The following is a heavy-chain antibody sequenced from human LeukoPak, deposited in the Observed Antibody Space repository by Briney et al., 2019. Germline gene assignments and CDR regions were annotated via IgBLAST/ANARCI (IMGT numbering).Heavy chain of an antibody. J-gene: IGHJ4*02. CDR1: GFTFSNYG. Sequence: GGSLRPSCAASGFTFSNYGMHWVRQAPGKGLEWVAVIWYDGSNKYYADSVKGRFTISRDNSKNTLYLQMNSLRAEDTAVYYCARRESLSLDYWGQGTLVTVSS. V-gene: IGHV3-33*08. CDR3: ARRESLSLDY. D-gene: IGHD3-16*01. CDR2: IWYDGSNK.